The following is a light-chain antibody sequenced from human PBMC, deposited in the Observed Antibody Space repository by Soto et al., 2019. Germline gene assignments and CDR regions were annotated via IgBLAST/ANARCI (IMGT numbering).Light chain of an antibody. CDR3: AAWDDSLNGLLV. Sequence: QSVLTQPPSASGTPGQRVTISCSGSSSNIGSNTVNWYQQLPGTAPKLLIYSNNQRPSGVPDRFSGSKSGTSASLAISGLQSEDEADYYSAAWDDSLNGLLVFGTGTKVTVL. J-gene: IGLJ1*01. CDR2: SNN. V-gene: IGLV1-44*01. CDR1: SSNIGSNT.